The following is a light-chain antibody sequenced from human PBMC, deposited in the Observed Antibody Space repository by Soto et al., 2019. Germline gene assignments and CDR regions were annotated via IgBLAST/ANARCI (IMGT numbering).Light chain of an antibody. CDR3: LLSYTGGRV. CDR1: TGPVTSGHY. CDR2: DTY. Sequence: QAVVTQEPSLTVSPGGTVTLTCGSSTGPVTSGHYPYWLQQKPGQAPTTLICDTYQKHSWTPDRFSGSLLGDKAALTLSGAQREDEAVYYCLLSYTGGRVFGGRTKLTVL. V-gene: IGLV7-46*01. J-gene: IGLJ2*01.